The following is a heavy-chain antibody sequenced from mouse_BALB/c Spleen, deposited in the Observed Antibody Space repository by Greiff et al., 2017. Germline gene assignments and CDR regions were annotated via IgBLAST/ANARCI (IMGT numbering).Heavy chain of an antibody. CDR1: GYTFTSYW. Sequence: VQLQQSGTVLARPGASVKMSCKASGYTFTSYWMHWVKQRPGQGLEWIGAIYPGNSDTSYNQKFTGKAKLTAVTSTSTAYMELSSLTNEDSAVYYSTREYGNYESYYAMDYWGQGTSVTVAS. CDR2: IYPGNSDT. V-gene: IGHV1-5*01. J-gene: IGHJ4*01. D-gene: IGHD2-10*02. CDR3: TREYGNYESYYAMDY.